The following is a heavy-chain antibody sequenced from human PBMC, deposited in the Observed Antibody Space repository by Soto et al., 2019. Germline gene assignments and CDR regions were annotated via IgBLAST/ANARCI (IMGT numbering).Heavy chain of an antibody. V-gene: IGHV3-43*01. CDR3: AKVRGVYYYYYGMDV. CDR2: ISWDGGST. Sequence: GGSLRLSCAASGFTFDDYTMHWVRQAPGKGLEWVSLISWDGGSTYYADSVKGRFTISRDNSKNSLYLQMNSLRTEDTALYYCAKVRGVYYYYYGMDVWGQGPTVTVAS. D-gene: IGHD3-16*01. CDR1: GFTFDDYT. J-gene: IGHJ6*02.